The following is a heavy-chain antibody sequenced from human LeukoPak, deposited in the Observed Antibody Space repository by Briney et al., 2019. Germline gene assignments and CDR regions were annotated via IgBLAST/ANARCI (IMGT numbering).Heavy chain of an antibody. CDR1: GGTFSSYA. V-gene: IGHV1-69*04. D-gene: IGHD6-13*01. CDR3: ARDQGQQLGN. CDR2: IIPILGIA. J-gene: IGHJ4*02. Sequence: SVKVSCKASGGTFSSYAISWVRQAPGQGLEWMGRIIPILGIANYAQKFQGRVTITANKSTSTAYMELSSLRSEDTAVYYCARDQGQQLGNWGQGTLVTVSS.